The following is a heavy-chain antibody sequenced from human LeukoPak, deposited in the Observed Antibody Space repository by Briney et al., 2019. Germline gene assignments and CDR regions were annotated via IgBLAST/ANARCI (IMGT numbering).Heavy chain of an antibody. Sequence: PGESLKISCKGSEYSFTSYWIGWVRQMPGKGLEWMGIIFPGDSDTRYSPSFQGQVTISADKSISTAYLQWSSLKASDTAMYYCARYQYCSSGSCYSDYWGQGTLVTVSS. D-gene: IGHD2-2*01. J-gene: IGHJ4*02. CDR2: IFPGDSDT. V-gene: IGHV5-51*01. CDR1: EYSFTSYW. CDR3: ARYQYCSSGSCYSDY.